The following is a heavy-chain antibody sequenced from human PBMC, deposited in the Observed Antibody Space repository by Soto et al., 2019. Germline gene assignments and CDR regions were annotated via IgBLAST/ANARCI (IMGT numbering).Heavy chain of an antibody. CDR1: GYSFTTYG. D-gene: IGHD3-22*01. CDR3: ARPYDSSQSPRFYY. CDR2: ISPYNGKT. Sequence: ASVKVSCKASGYSFTTYGIFWVRQAPRQGLEWMGWISPYNGKTNYAQNLQGRVSMTTDTSTTTAYMELRSLRSDDTAVYYCARPYDSSQSPRFYYWGQGTLVTVSS. J-gene: IGHJ4*02. V-gene: IGHV1-18*01.